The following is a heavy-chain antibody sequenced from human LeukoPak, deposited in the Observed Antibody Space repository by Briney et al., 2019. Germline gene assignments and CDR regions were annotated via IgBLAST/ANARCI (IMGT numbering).Heavy chain of an antibody. Sequence: GGSLRLSCAASAFTFSTYSISWVRQAPGKGLEWLAYFSTSGGAIYYADSVRGRFTISRDNAKNSLYLQMNSLRVEDTAVYSCARGRFFDYWGQGTLVTVSS. D-gene: IGHD3-3*01. CDR1: AFTFSTYS. J-gene: IGHJ4*02. CDR2: FSTSGGAI. V-gene: IGHV3-48*04. CDR3: ARGRFFDY.